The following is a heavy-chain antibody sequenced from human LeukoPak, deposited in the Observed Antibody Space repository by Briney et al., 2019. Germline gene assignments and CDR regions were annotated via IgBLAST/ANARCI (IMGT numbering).Heavy chain of an antibody. CDR3: AKWDLAVAGTFDY. Sequence: PAGGSLRLSCAASGFTFSSYAMSWVRQATGKGLEWVSAISGSGGSTYYADSVKGRFAISRDNSKNTLYLQMNSLRAEDTAVYYCAKWDLAVAGTFDYWGQGTLVTVSS. J-gene: IGHJ4*02. V-gene: IGHV3-23*01. D-gene: IGHD6-19*01. CDR2: ISGSGGST. CDR1: GFTFSSYA.